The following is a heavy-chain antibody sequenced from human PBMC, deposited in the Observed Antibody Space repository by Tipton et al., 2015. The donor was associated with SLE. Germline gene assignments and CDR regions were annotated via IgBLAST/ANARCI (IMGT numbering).Heavy chain of an antibody. Sequence: TLSLTCDVSGGSVIGKNWWSWLRQPPGKGLQWIAEIFQSGNSNYNPSLRSRATISLDKSKNQVFLRLSSVTAADTAVYYCARGSFFDERSSGAGWFAPWGPGALATVSS. CDR1: GGSVIGKNW. D-gene: IGHD3-3*01. J-gene: IGHJ5*02. CDR2: IFQSGNS. V-gene: IGHV4-4*02. CDR3: ARGSFFDERSSGAGWFAP.